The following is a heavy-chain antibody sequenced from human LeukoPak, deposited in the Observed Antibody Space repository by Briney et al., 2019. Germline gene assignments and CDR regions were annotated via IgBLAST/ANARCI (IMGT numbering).Heavy chain of an antibody. CDR2: VSGGGDST. CDR3: AKCLLRGYYDTSGYYFFDD. Sequence: PGGSLRLSCEASGFTFSSYVMTWVRQAPGEGLEWGASVSGGGDSTYYTDSVKGRFTISRDNSKSTLYLQMNSLRDGDTAVYYCAKCLLRGYYDTSGYYFFDDWGQGTLVAVSS. CDR1: GFTFSSYV. J-gene: IGHJ4*02. V-gene: IGHV3-23*01. D-gene: IGHD3-22*01.